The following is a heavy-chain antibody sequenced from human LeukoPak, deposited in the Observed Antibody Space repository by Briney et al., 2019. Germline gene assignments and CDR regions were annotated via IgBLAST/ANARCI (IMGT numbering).Heavy chain of an antibody. J-gene: IGHJ4*02. V-gene: IGHV1-2*02. CDR2: INPNNADT. Sequence: RASMKVSCKASGYIFTGDYLHWVRQAPGQGLEWMGWINPNNADTRIAQNFQGRFTMTRDTSISTAYMELRFLRSDDTAVYYCARGPNYYDINGFHYRDWGQGTLVTVSS. CDR1: GYIFTGDY. D-gene: IGHD3-22*01. CDR3: ARGPNYYDINGFHYRD.